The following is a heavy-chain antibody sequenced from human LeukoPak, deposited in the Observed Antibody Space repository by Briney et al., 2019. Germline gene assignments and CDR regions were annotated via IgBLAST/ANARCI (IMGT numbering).Heavy chain of an antibody. CDR3: ARGPLSSRTTWTWFDP. CDR1: GGSISPYY. CDR2: IYYNGNT. V-gene: IGHV4-59*01. J-gene: IGHJ5*02. Sequence: SETLSLTCTVSGGSISPYYWTWIRQPPGKGLEWIGYIYYNGNTNYNPSLKSRITISVDTSKNQFSLRLKSVTAADTAVYYCARGPLSSRTTWTWFDPWGQGTPVTVSS. D-gene: IGHD6-13*01.